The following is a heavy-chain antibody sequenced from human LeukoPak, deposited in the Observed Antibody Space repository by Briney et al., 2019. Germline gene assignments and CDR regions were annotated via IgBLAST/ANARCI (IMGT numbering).Heavy chain of an antibody. J-gene: IGHJ4*02. CDR1: GFAFSNYA. D-gene: IGHD1-26*01. CDR2: ISSNVRDK. Sequence: GGSLRLSCAASGFAFSNYALHWVRQAPGKGLERVAVISSNVRDKYYLDSVEGRFTISRDNSKDTVYLHMGSLRVDDAAVYYCARGQQKLFSGGNFFDFWGQGAPVIVSS. V-gene: IGHV3-30*04. CDR3: ARGQQKLFSGGNFFDF.